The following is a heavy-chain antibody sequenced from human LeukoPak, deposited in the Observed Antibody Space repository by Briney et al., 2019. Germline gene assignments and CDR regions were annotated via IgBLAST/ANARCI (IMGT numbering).Heavy chain of an antibody. D-gene: IGHD4-11*01. V-gene: IGHV3-48*03. Sequence: QPGGSLRLSCAASGFTFSSYEMNWVRQAPGKGLEWVSYISSSGSTIYYADSVKGRFTISRDNAKNTLYLQMNSLRAEDTAVYYCARLRLNDYSSLNWFDPWGQGTLVTVSS. J-gene: IGHJ5*02. CDR3: ARLRLNDYSSLNWFDP. CDR1: GFTFSSYE. CDR2: ISSSGSTI.